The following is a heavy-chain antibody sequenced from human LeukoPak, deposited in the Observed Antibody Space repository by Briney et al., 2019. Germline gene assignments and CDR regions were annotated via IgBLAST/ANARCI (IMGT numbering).Heavy chain of an antibody. Sequence: EESLKISCQGSGYTFSSYWIAWVRQMPGKGLEWMGIIYPGDSDTRYSPSFQGQVTISADKSISTAYLQWSSLKASDTAMYYCARRDYGGKHFDYWGQGTLVTVSS. V-gene: IGHV5-51*01. D-gene: IGHD4-23*01. CDR2: IYPGDSDT. J-gene: IGHJ4*02. CDR3: ARRDYGGKHFDY. CDR1: GYTFSSYW.